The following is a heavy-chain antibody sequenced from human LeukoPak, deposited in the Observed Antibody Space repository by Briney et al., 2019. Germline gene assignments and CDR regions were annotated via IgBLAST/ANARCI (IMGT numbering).Heavy chain of an antibody. CDR3: ARLGEKADFDY. J-gene: IGHJ4*02. CDR2: IRQDGSEK. Sequence: GGSLRLSCAASGFTFSNYWMSWVRQAPGKGLEWVANIRQDGSEKYYVDSVKGRFTMSRDNAKNSLYLQMNSLRAEDTAVYYCARLGEKADFDYWGQGTLVTVSS. D-gene: IGHD3-16*01. V-gene: IGHV3-7*01. CDR1: GFTFSNYW.